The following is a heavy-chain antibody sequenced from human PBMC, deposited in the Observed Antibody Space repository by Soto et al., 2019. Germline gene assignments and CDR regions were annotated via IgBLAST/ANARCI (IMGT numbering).Heavy chain of an antibody. V-gene: IGHV4-4*07. CDR1: GGSISSCY. J-gene: IGHJ4*02. Sequence: PSETLSLTCTVSGGSISSCYWSWIRQPAGKGLEWIGRIYTSGSTNYNPSLKSRVTMSVDTSKNQFSLKLSSVTAADTAVYYCARDTYYYDSSGYYWTYYFDYWGQGTLVTVSS. D-gene: IGHD3-22*01. CDR2: IYTSGST. CDR3: ARDTYYYDSSGYYWTYYFDY.